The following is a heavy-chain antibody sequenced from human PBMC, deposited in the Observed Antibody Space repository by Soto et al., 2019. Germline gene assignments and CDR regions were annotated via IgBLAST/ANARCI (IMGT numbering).Heavy chain of an antibody. J-gene: IGHJ4*02. CDR1: GYSFTSYL. V-gene: IGHV5-51*01. CDR3: ARTETTVITIDY. Sequence: PGESLKISCYGSGYSFTSYLIGWVRQIPRKGLEWMGIIYPGDSDTIYSPSFQGQVTISADKSISTAYQRWRSLKASDTARYYCARTETTVITIDYWGQGTLVTVSS. D-gene: IGHD4-17*01. CDR2: IYPGDSDT.